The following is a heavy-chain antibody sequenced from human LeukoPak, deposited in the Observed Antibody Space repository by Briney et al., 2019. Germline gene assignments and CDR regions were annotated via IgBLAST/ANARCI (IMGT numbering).Heavy chain of an antibody. Sequence: GGSLRLSCAASGFTFSSYGMHWVRQAPGKGLEWVAFIRYDGSNKYYADSVKGRFTISRDNSKNTLYLQMNSLRAEDTAVYYCARDATYCTNGVCYTRFDYWGQGTLVTVSS. CDR3: ARDATYCTNGVCYTRFDY. CDR1: GFTFSSYG. J-gene: IGHJ4*02. V-gene: IGHV3-30*02. CDR2: IRYDGSNK. D-gene: IGHD2-8*01.